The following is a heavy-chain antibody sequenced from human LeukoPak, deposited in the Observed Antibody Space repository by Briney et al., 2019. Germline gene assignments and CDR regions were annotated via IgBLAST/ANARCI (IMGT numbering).Heavy chain of an antibody. CDR1: GFTFSNYA. J-gene: IGHJ4*02. CDR2: ISGSGGTT. V-gene: IGHV3-23*01. D-gene: IGHD5-18*01. Sequence: PGGSLRLSCAASGFTFSNYAMSWVRQAPGKGLEWVSAISGSGGTTDYADSVKGRFTISRDNSKNTLYLQMNSLRAEDTAIYYCAKETWIQIWSHFDYWGQGTLVTVSS. CDR3: AKETWIQIWSHFDY.